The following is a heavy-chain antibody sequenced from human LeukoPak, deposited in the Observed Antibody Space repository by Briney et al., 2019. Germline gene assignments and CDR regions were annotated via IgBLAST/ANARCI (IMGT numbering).Heavy chain of an antibody. J-gene: IGHJ3*02. Sequence: ASVKVSCKASGYTFTGYYMHWVRQAPGQGLEWMGWINPNSGDTNYAQKFQGWVTMTRDTSISTAYMELSRLRSDDTAVYYCARGGLARDIGGFSEMAFDIWGQGTMVTVSS. D-gene: IGHD2-15*01. CDR2: INPNSGDT. V-gene: IGHV1-2*04. CDR1: GYTFTGYY. CDR3: ARGGLARDIGGFSEMAFDI.